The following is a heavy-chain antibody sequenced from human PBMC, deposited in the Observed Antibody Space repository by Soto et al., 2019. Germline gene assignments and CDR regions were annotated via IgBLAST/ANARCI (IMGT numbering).Heavy chain of an antibody. V-gene: IGHV3-21*01. Sequence: EVQLVESGGGLVKPGGSLRLSCAASGFTFSSYSMNWVRQAPGKGLEWVSSISSSSSYIYYADSVKGRFTISRDNAKNSRYLQMNSLRAEDTAFYYCARDLELLWFGGWGQGTLVTVSS. CDR3: ARDLELLWFGG. J-gene: IGHJ4*02. D-gene: IGHD3-10*01. CDR2: ISSSSSYI. CDR1: GFTFSSYS.